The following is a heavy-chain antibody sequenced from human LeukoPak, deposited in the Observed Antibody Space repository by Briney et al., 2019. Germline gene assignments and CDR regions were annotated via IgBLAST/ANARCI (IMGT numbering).Heavy chain of an antibody. CDR2: INPNSGGT. CDR1: GYTFTGYY. Sequence: GASVKVSCQASGYTFTGYYLHWVRQAPGQEPEWMGWINPNSGGTNYAQKFQGRVTMTRDTSSRTAYMELSRLRSDDTDVYYCAGGFDEYCGGDCYLWYFDYRGQGNLVTVSS. D-gene: IGHD2-21*02. J-gene: IGHJ4*02. V-gene: IGHV1-2*02. CDR3: AGGFDEYCGGDCYLWYFDY.